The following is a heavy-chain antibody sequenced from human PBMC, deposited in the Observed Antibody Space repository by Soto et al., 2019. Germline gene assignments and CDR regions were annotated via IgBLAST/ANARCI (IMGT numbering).Heavy chain of an antibody. V-gene: IGHV5-51*01. Sequence: PGEALKISCKGSGYSFAIYWIGWVRQMPGKGLEWVGIIYPDDSDIRYSPSFQGPVPVSAHQSISTAYLQWSSLNASDTAIYYCASQYGSGSFDYWGQGTLVTVSS. CDR3: ASQYGSGSFDY. CDR1: GYSFAIYW. CDR2: IYPDDSDI. J-gene: IGHJ4*02. D-gene: IGHD3-10*01.